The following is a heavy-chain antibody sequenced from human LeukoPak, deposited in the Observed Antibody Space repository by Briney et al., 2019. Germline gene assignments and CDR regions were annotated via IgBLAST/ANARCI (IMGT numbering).Heavy chain of an antibody. CDR2: IKQDGSEK. D-gene: IGHD3-10*01. Sequence: GGSLRLSCAASGFTFSTFWMSWVRQAPGKGLEWVANIKQDGSEKYYVDSVKGRFTISRDNAKNSLYLQMNSLRAEDTAVYYCATSGGQRSYWYFDLWGRGTLVTVSS. CDR3: ATSGGQRSYWYFDL. CDR1: GFTFSTFW. V-gene: IGHV3-7*01. J-gene: IGHJ2*01.